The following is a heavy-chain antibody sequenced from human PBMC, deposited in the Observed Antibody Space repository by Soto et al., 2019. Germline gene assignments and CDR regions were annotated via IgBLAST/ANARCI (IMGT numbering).Heavy chain of an antibody. CDR2: IYYSGST. V-gene: IGHV4-31*03. CDR1: GGSISSGGYY. D-gene: IGHD2-8*01. J-gene: IGHJ6*02. Sequence: SETLSLTCTVSGGSISSGGYYWSWIRQHPGKGLEWIGYIYYSGSTYYNPSLKSRVTISVDTSKNQFSLKLSSVTAADTAVYYCARIYCTNGVCYTGLYGMDGWGQGTTVTVAS. CDR3: ARIYCTNGVCYTGLYGMDG.